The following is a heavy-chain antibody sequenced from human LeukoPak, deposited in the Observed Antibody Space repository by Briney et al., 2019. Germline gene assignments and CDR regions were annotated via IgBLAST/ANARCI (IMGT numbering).Heavy chain of an antibody. D-gene: IGHD2-2*03. Sequence: GGSLRLSCAASGFTFSSYEMNWVRQAPGKGLEWVSYISSGGSTIYYADSVKGRFTISRDNAKNSLYLQMNSLRAEDTAVYYCARDGYERGDNWFDPWGQGTLVTVSS. CDR2: ISSGGSTI. J-gene: IGHJ5*02. CDR1: GFTFSSYE. V-gene: IGHV3-48*03. CDR3: ARDGYERGDNWFDP.